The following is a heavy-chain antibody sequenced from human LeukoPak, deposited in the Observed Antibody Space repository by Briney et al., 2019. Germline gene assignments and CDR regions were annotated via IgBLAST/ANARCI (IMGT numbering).Heavy chain of an antibody. V-gene: IGHV1-2*02. CDR2: INPNSGGT. CDR3: AREYCSSTSCYRRYYYYYYGKDV. D-gene: IGHD2-2*01. J-gene: IGHJ6*02. CDR1: GYTFTRYY. Sequence: ASVKVSCKASGYTFTRYYMHWVRQAPGQGLEWMGWINPNSGGTNYAQKFQGRVTMTRDTSISTAYMELSRLRSDDTAVYYCAREYCSSTSCYRRYYYYYYGKDVWGQGTTVTVSS.